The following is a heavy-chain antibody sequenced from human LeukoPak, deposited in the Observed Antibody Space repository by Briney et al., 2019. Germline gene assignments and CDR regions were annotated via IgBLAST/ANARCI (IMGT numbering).Heavy chain of an antibody. CDR3: ARSSQGYDILTGYYQTYYSDY. Sequence: SSETLSLTCTVSGGSVSSGSYYWGWIRQPPGKGLEWIGNIYYSGSTYYNPSLKSRVTISVETSKNQFSLKLSSVTAADTAVYYCARSSQGYDILTGYYQTYYSDYWGQGTLVTVSS. J-gene: IGHJ4*02. CDR2: IYYSGST. CDR1: GGSVSSGSYY. D-gene: IGHD3-9*01. V-gene: IGHV4-39*07.